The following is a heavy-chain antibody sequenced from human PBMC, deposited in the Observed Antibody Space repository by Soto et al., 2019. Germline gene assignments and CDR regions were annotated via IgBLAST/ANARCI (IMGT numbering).Heavy chain of an antibody. CDR3: AREPYGDNEATFDY. CDR1: GFTFSSYA. D-gene: IGHD4-17*01. V-gene: IGHV3-30-3*01. CDR2: ISYDGSNK. J-gene: IGHJ4*02. Sequence: GGSLRLSCAASGFTFSSYAMHWVRQAPGKGLEWVAVISYDGSNKYYADSVKGRFTISRDNSKNTLYLQMNSLRAEDTAVYYCAREPYGDNEATFDYWGQGTLVTVSS.